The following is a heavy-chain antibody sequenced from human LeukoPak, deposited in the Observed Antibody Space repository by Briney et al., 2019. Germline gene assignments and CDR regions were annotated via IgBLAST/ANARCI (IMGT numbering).Heavy chain of an antibody. CDR1: GGSISSGSYY. V-gene: IGHV4-61*09. J-gene: IGHJ4*02. CDR3: VRQFDY. CDR2: VYTSGST. Sequence: SQTLSLTCTVSGGSISSGSYYWTWLRQPAGKGLEWIGHVYTSGSTNYNPSLKSRVTISVDTSKNQFSLKLSSVTAADTAVYYCVRQFDYWGQGTLVTVSS.